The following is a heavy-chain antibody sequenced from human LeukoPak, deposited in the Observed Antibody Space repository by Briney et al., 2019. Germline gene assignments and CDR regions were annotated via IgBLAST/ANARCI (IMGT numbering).Heavy chain of an antibody. Sequence: PSETLSLTCTVSGGSISSGSYYWSWIRQPAGKGLEWIGRIYTSGSTNYNPSLKSRVTISVDTSKNQFSLKLSSVTAADTAVYYCASEVIAAAGTKPYYFDYWGQGTLVTVSS. CDR1: GGSISSGSYY. V-gene: IGHV4-61*02. D-gene: IGHD6-13*01. CDR2: IYTSGST. J-gene: IGHJ4*02. CDR3: ASEVIAAAGTKPYYFDY.